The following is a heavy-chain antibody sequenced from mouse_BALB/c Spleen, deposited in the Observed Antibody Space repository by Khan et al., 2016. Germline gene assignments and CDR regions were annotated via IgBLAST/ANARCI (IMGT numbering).Heavy chain of an antibody. CDR2: IRSKSNNYAT. Sequence: EVQLVESGGGLVQPKGSLKLSCAASEFTFNTYAMNWVRQAPGKGLEWVARIRSKSNNYATYYADSVKDRFTISRDDSQSTLYLQMNNLKTEDTAMYYCVRQNYDYDGFAYWGQGTLVTVSA. J-gene: IGHJ3*01. V-gene: IGHV10-1*02. CDR3: VRQNYDYDGFAY. CDR1: EFTFNTYA. D-gene: IGHD2-4*01.